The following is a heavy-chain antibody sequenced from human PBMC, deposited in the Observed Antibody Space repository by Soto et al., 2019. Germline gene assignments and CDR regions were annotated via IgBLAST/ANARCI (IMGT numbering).Heavy chain of an antibody. V-gene: IGHV3-11*06. CDR3: ARVGVDIVATSKDAFDI. Sequence: QVQLVESGGGLVKPGGSLRLSCAASGFTFSDYYMSWIRQAPGKGLEWVSYISSSSSYTNYADSVKGRFTISRDNAKNSLYLQMNSLIAEDTAVYYCARVGVDIVATSKDAFDIWGQGTMGTVSS. D-gene: IGHD5-12*01. CDR2: ISSSSSYT. CDR1: GFTFSDYY. J-gene: IGHJ3*02.